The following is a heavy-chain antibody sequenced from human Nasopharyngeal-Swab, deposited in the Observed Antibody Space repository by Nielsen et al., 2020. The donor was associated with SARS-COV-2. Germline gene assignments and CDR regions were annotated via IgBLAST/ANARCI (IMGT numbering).Heavy chain of an antibody. CDR3: ARVGGRTSPMGS. D-gene: IGHD3-10*01. V-gene: IGHV3-7*01. Sequence: GGSLRLSCVASGFTFRDYWMSWVRQAPAKGLEWVASIKQDGSEKNYVDSVKGRFTISRDNAKNSLFLQMDSLRTEDTAFYYCARVGGRTSPMGSWGQGTRVTVSS. CDR1: GFTFRDYW. J-gene: IGHJ4*02. CDR2: IKQDGSEK.